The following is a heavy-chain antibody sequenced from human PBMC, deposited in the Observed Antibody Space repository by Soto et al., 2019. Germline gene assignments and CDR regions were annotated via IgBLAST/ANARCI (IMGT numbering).Heavy chain of an antibody. J-gene: IGHJ6*02. CDR1: GFTFSNAW. CDR3: AKDQGLVVPADIVEDYYGMDV. CDR2: IKSKTDGGTT. V-gene: IGHV3-15*01. Sequence: GGSLRLSCAASGFTFSNAWMSWVRQAPGKGLEWVGRIKSKTDGGTTDYAAPVKGRFPISRDDSKNTLYLQMNSLKTEDTAVYYCAKDQGLVVPADIVEDYYGMDVWGQGTTVTVSS. D-gene: IGHD2-2*02.